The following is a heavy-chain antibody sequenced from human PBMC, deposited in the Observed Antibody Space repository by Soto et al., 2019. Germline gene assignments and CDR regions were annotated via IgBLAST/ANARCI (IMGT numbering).Heavy chain of an antibody. CDR2: IYYSGST. D-gene: IGHD6-13*01. J-gene: IGHJ6*03. Sequence: SETLSLTCTVSGGSISSYYWSWIRQPPGKGLEWIGYIYYSGSTNYNPSLKSRVTISVDTSKNQFSLKLSSVTAADTAVYYCARLKQQLDPFYYYYYMDVWGKGTTVTVSS. V-gene: IGHV4-59*01. CDR1: GGSISSYY. CDR3: ARLKQQLDPFYYYYYMDV.